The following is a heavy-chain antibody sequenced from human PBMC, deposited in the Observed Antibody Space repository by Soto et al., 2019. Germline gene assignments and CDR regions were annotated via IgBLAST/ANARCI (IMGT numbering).Heavy chain of an antibody. V-gene: IGHV5-51*01. CDR2: IYPGDSDT. Sequence: NCSSGFGCNFTSYWVGRVLKKQGKGLEWMGIIYPGDSDTRYSPSFQGQVTISADKSISTAYLQWSSLKASDTAMYYCARSSGDCSSTSCYVDYWGQGTLVTVSS. CDR3: ARSSGDCSSTSCYVDY. J-gene: IGHJ4*02. CDR1: GCNFTSYW. D-gene: IGHD2-2*01.